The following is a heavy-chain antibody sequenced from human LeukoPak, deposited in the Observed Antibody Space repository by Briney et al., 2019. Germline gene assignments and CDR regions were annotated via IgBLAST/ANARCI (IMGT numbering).Heavy chain of an antibody. CDR1: GFTFSNSA. D-gene: IGHD3-9*01. J-gene: IGHJ4*02. V-gene: IGHV3-21*01. Sequence: GGSLRLSCAASGFTFSNSAMNWVRQVPGKGLGWVSSIDYDSSHIYYAASVRGRFTISRDNARNSVYLQMNSLRVDDTAVYYCARDPLRYLRVGHYDYWGQGTLVAVSS. CDR3: ARDPLRYLRVGHYDY. CDR2: IDYDSSHI.